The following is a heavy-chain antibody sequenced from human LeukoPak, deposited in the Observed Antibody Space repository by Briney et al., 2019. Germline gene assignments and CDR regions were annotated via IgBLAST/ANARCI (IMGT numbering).Heavy chain of an antibody. CDR3: AIYSTSSGWFDP. V-gene: IGHV4-39*01. CDR2: IYYSGTT. Sequence: PSETLSLTCTVSGGSISSTSYYWGWIRQPPGKGLERIGNIYYSGTTYYNPSLKSRVTISVDTSKNQFSLKLTSVTAADTAVYYCAIYSTSSGWFDPWGQGTLVTVSS. D-gene: IGHD6-6*01. J-gene: IGHJ5*02. CDR1: GGSISSTSYY.